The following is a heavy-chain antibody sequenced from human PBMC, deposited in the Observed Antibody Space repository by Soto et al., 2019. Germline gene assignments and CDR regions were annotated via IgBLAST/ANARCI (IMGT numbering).Heavy chain of an antibody. CDR3: AKALVIAAAATGYFDY. CDR2: ISGSGGST. Sequence: GGSLRLSCAACGFTFSIYAMSWVRQAPGKGLEWVSAISGSGGSTYYADSVKGRFTISRDNSKNTLYLQMNSLRAEDTAVYFCAKALVIAAAATGYFDYWGQGTLVTVSS. D-gene: IGHD6-13*01. CDR1: GFTFSIYA. V-gene: IGHV3-23*01. J-gene: IGHJ4*02.